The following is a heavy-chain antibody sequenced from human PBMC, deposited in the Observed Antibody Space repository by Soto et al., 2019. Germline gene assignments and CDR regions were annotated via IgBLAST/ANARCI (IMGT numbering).Heavy chain of an antibody. CDR2: VNSDGTIT. Sequence: PGGSLRLSCAASGFTFSSYAMSWVRQAPGKGLVWVSRVNSDGTITDYADSVRGRFTISRDNAENTLYLQLNSLRADDTAVYYCAREYYGSGIWGQGTLVTVSS. J-gene: IGHJ4*02. CDR1: GFTFSSYA. CDR3: AREYYGSGI. V-gene: IGHV3-74*01. D-gene: IGHD3-10*01.